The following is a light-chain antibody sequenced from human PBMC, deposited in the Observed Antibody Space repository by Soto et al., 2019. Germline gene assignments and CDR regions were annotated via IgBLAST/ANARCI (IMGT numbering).Light chain of an antibody. CDR1: QRITTY. V-gene: IGKV1-39*01. CDR2: TSG. CDR3: QQTYNTPYT. Sequence: IHMTQSPSSLSASVGDRVTITGRARQRITTYLNWYQQKRGEAPKLLISTSGTLQRGVPSRFTGSGSGTDFTLTLGGLQPADLATYFCQQTYNTPYTFGQGPNLDIK. J-gene: IGKJ2*01.